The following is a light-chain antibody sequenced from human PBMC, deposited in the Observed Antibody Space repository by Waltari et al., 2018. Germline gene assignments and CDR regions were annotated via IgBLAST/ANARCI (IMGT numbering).Light chain of an antibody. Sequence: VLTQSPDTLSLSPGERATLSCRASQSLTRRYLAWYQQKPGQAPRLLIYGAYNRAAGIPYRFSGSGSGTDFTLTISRLEPEDSAVYYCQQYGSSVMYTFGQGTKLEIK. CDR2: GAY. CDR1: QSLTRRY. V-gene: IGKV3-20*01. J-gene: IGKJ2*01. CDR3: QQYGSSVMYT.